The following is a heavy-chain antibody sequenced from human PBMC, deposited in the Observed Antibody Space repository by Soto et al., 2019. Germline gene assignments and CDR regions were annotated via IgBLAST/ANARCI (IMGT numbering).Heavy chain of an antibody. CDR1: GYTFTSYY. CDR3: ASGPRGPDAFDI. V-gene: IGHV1-46*01. CDR2: INPSGGST. J-gene: IGHJ3*02. Sequence: ASVKVSCKPYGYTFTSYYMHWVRQAPGQGLEWMGIINPSGGSTSYAQKFQGRVTMTRDTSTSTVYMELSSLRSEDTAVYYCASGPRGPDAFDIWGQGTMVTVSS. D-gene: IGHD3-10*01.